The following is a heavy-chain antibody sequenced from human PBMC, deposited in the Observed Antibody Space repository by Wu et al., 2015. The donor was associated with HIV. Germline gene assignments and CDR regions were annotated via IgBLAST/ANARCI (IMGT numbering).Heavy chain of an antibody. V-gene: IGHV1-18*01. CDR2: ISAYNGNT. CDR3: VRDQQWPTEYYYYYGMDV. D-gene: IGHD6-19*01. J-gene: IGHJ6*02. CDR1: GYTFTSYG. Sequence: QVQLVQSGAEVKKPGASVKVSCKASGYTFTSYGISWVRQAPGQGLEWMGWISAYNGNTNYAQKLQGRVTMTTDTSTSTAYMELRSLRSDDTAVYYCVRDQQWPTEYYYYYGMDVWGQGTTVTVSS.